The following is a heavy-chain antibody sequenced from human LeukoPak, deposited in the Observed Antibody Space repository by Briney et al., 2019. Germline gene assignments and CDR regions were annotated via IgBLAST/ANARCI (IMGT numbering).Heavy chain of an antibody. V-gene: IGHV3-21*01. CDR1: GFTFSSYS. CDR2: ITNNSNYI. CDR3: AREGVSFGAFDM. D-gene: IGHD3-10*01. J-gene: IGHJ3*02. Sequence: GGSLRLSCAASGFTFSSYSMNWVRQAPGKGLEWVSFITNNSNYIYYADSVKGRFSISRDNAKNSLYLQMNSLRVEDTAVYYCAREGVSFGAFDMWGQGTMVTTSS.